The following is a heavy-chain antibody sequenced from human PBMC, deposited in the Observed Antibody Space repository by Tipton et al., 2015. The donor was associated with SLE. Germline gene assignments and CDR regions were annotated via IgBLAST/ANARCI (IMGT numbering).Heavy chain of an antibody. Sequence: TLSLTCNVSGGSISSYYWSWIRQPPGKGLEWIGYIYYSGSTDHNPSLKSRVTISVDTSKNQFSLKLSSVTAADTAVYYCARHGLRNVADHWYFDLWGRGTLVTVSS. CDR2: IYYSGST. CDR1: GGSISSYY. CDR3: ARHGLRNVADHWYFDL. J-gene: IGHJ2*01. V-gene: IGHV4-59*08. D-gene: IGHD6-19*01.